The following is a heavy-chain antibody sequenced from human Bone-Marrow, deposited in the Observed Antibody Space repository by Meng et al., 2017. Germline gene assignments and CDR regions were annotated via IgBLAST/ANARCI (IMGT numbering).Heavy chain of an antibody. V-gene: IGHV4-4*02. J-gene: IGHJ3*02. D-gene: IGHD3-3*01. CDR2: IYHSGST. CDR3: ARRFGVVIISSGAFDI. Sequence: QVRLQESGPGRVKPWGTLSLPGGVFGGSISSSNWGSWVRQPPGKGLEWIGEIYHSGSTNYNPSLKSRVTISVDKSKNQFSLKLSSVTAADTAVYYCARRFGVVIISSGAFDIWGQGTMVTVSS. CDR1: GGSISSSNW.